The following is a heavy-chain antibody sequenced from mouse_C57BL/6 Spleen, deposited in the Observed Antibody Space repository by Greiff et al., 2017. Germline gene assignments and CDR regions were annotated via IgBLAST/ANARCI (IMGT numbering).Heavy chain of an antibody. CDR3: ARKEGYDSYAMDY. V-gene: IGHV1-69*01. J-gene: IGHJ4*01. CDR2: IDPSDSYT. CDR1: GYTFTSYW. D-gene: IGHD3-1*01. Sequence: VQLQQPGAELVMPGASVKLSCKASGYTFTSYWMHWVKQRPGQGLEWIGEIDPSDSYTNYNQKFKGKSTLTVDKSSSTAYMQLSSLTSEDSAVYYCARKEGYDSYAMDYWGQGTSVTVSS.